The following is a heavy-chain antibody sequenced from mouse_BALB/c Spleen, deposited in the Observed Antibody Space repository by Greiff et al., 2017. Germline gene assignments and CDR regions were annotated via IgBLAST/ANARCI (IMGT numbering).Heavy chain of an antibody. V-gene: IGHV7-3*02. Sequence: EVMLVESGGGLVQPGGSLRLSCATSGFTFTDYYMSWVRQPPGKALEWLGFIRNKANGYTTEYSASVKGRFTISRDNSQSILYLQMNTLRAEDSATYYCARDTTARATQAWFAYWGQGTLVTVSA. D-gene: IGHD3-2*01. CDR2: IRNKANGYTT. CDR1: GFTFTDYY. CDR3: ARDTTARATQAWFAY. J-gene: IGHJ3*01.